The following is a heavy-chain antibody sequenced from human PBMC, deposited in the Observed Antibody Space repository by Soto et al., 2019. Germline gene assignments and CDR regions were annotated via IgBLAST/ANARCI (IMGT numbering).Heavy chain of an antibody. Sequence: GGSLRLSCAASGFTFSRYNMNWVRQAPGKGLEWVSSISSSSGYIYYADSVKGRFTISRDNAKNSVYLQMNSLRAEDTAVYYCARDGFGRYDDSGSEAFDIWGQGTMVSVSS. D-gene: IGHD3-10*01. CDR2: ISSSSGYI. CDR1: GFTFSRYN. CDR3: ARDGFGRYDDSGSEAFDI. J-gene: IGHJ3*02. V-gene: IGHV3-21*01.